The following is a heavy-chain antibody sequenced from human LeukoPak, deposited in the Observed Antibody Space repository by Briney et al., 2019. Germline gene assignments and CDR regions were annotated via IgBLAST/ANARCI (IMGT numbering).Heavy chain of an antibody. D-gene: IGHD5-18*01. CDR2: IYYSGDT. CDR1: GGSISSDY. Sequence: SETLSLTCTVSGGSISSDYWSWIRQPPGKGLEWIGYIYYSGDTNYNPSLKSRVTISVDTSKNQFSLKLSSVTAADTAVYYCARSGYSYGLVDNWGQGTLVTVSS. V-gene: IGHV4-59*01. J-gene: IGHJ4*02. CDR3: ARSGYSYGLVDN.